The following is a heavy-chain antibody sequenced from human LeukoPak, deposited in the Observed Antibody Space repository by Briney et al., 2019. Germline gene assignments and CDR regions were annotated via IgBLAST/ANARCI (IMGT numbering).Heavy chain of an antibody. V-gene: IGHV4-30-4*01. CDR2: IYYNGIT. CDR3: ATGTYYYDSSGYYYDAFDI. D-gene: IGHD3-22*01. J-gene: IGHJ3*02. CDR1: GGSISRSDHY. Sequence: RPSETLSLTCSVSGGSISRSDHYWSWIRQPPGKGLEWMGNIYYNGITYYNPSLKSRVTMSVDTSKNQFSLKLSSVTAADTAVYYCATGTYYYDSSGYYYDAFDIWGQGTMVTVSS.